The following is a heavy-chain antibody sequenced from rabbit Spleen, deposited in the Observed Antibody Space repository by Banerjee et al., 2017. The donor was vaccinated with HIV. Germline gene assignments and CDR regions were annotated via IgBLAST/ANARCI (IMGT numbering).Heavy chain of an antibody. Sequence: EQLEESGGGLVKPEGSLTLTCKASGVSLNDKDVMCWVRQAPGKGLEWIACINIVTGKSVYASWAKGRFTMSRTSSTTVTLQMTSLTAADTATYFCVRGASSSGYYSLWSQGTLVTVS. D-gene: IGHD1-1*01. CDR1: GVSLNDKDV. J-gene: IGHJ3*01. V-gene: IGHV1S45*01. CDR2: INIVTGKS. CDR3: VRGASSSGYYSL.